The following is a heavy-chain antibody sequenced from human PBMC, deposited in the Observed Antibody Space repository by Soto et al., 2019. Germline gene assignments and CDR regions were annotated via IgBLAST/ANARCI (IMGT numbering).Heavy chain of an antibody. V-gene: IGHV3-15*01. CDR3: TTNVLSPDGSGSYYYYYYYGMDV. Sequence: GGSLRLSCAASGFTFSNAWMSWVRQAPGKGLEWVGRIKSKTDGGTTDYAAPVKGRFTISRDDSKNTLYLQMNSLKTEDTAVYYCTTNVLSPDGSGSYYYYYYYGMDVWGQGTTVTVSS. CDR2: IKSKTDGGTT. CDR1: GFTFSNAW. D-gene: IGHD3-10*01. J-gene: IGHJ6*02.